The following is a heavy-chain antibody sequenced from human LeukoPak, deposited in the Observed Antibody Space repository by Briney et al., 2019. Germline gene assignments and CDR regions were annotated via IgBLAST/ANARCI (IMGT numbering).Heavy chain of an antibody. J-gene: IGHJ6*03. CDR3: TRHLMDGDHYYYYYMDV. CDR1: GFTCGDYA. D-gene: IGHD3/OR15-3a*01. CDR2: IRSKAYGATT. Sequence: GGSLRLSCTASGFTCGDYAMSWVRQAPGKGLEWLGFIRSKAYGATTEYAASVKGRFTISRDDSKSIAYLQMNSLKTEDTAVYYCTRHLMDGDHYYYYYMDVWGRGTTVTISS. V-gene: IGHV3-49*04.